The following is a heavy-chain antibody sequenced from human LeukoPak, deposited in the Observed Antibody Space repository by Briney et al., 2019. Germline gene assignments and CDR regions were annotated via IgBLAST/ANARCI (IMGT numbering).Heavy chain of an antibody. J-gene: IGHJ6*02. Sequence: GILRLSCAASGFTFSYYGMHWVREAPGKGLEWVVVISYDGSNEHYADSVKGRFTISRDNSKNTLYLQMNSLRAEDTAVYYCAKAYGGYESHYYYYGMDVWGQGTTVTVSS. D-gene: IGHD5-12*01. CDR1: GFTFSYYG. V-gene: IGHV3-30*18. CDR3: AKAYGGYESHYYYYGMDV. CDR2: ISYDGSNE.